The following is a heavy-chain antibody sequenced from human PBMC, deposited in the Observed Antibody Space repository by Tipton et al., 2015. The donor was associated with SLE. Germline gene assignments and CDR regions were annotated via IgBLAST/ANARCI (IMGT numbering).Heavy chain of an antibody. CDR2: IYSGGST. CDR3: AKDKGLLTGTIGS. D-gene: IGHD1/OR15-1a*01. CDR1: GFAFSSYA. J-gene: IGHJ4*02. V-gene: IGHV3-23*03. Sequence: SLRLSCAASGFAFSSYAMTWVRQAPGKGLEWVSFIYSGGSTYYADSVKGRFTISRNNSKNTLYLQMNSLRTEDTALDYCAKDKGLLTGTIGSWGQGTLVTVSS.